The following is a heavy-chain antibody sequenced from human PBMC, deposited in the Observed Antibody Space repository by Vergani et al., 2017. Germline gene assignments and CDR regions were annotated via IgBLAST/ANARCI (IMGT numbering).Heavy chain of an antibody. D-gene: IGHD6-6*01. CDR1: GGSISSSSYY. CDR2: IYYSGST. CDR3: AREPKQLGPARYFQH. J-gene: IGHJ1*01. Sequence: QLQLQESGPGLVKPSETLSLTCTVSGGSISSSSYYWGWIRQPPGKGLEWIGSIYYSGSTYYNPSLKSRVTISVDTSKNQFSLKLSSVTAADTAVYYCAREPKQLGPARYFQHWGQGTLVTVSS. V-gene: IGHV4-39*07.